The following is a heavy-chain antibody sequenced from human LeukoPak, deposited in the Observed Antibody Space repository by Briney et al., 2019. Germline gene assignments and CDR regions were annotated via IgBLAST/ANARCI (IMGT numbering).Heavy chain of an antibody. Sequence: QPGGSLRLSCAASGFTFSSYGMHWVRQAPGKGLEWVAVISYDGSNKYYADSVKGRFTISRDNSKNTLYLQMNSLRAEDTAVYYCAKDRCIAGENDYGDLEFDYWGQGTLVTVSS. V-gene: IGHV3-30*18. J-gene: IGHJ4*02. CDR1: GFTFSSYG. CDR2: ISYDGSNK. CDR3: AKDRCIAGENDYGDLEFDY. D-gene: IGHD4-17*01.